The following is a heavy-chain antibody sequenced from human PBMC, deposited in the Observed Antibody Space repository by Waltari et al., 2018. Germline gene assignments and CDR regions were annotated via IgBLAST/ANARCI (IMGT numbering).Heavy chain of an antibody. CDR1: GDSMSGNYW. Sequence: QVQLQESGPGLVKPSGTLSLTCGVSGDSMSGNYWWSWVRQPPGKGLEWIGQVHRSGRTNYNPPLGGRVTVSIDTFNSQFSLEVTSATAADTALYFCARDRGRGLYLDSWGRGILVTVSP. V-gene: IGHV4-4*02. J-gene: IGHJ4*02. CDR3: ARDRGRGLYLDS. D-gene: IGHD2-15*01. CDR2: VHRSGRT.